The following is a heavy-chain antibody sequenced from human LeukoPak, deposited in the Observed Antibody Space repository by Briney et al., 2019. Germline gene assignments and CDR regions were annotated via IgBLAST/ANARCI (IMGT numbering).Heavy chain of an antibody. CDR1: GFTVSTDY. Sequence: GGSLRLSCAASGFTVSTDYMSWVRQAPGKGLQWVSVIYSGDNTYYADSVKGRFTISRDNSRNTLYLQMNSLRAEDTAVYYCARDLGYYGSGRLSGWFDPWGQGTLVTVSS. J-gene: IGHJ5*02. D-gene: IGHD3-10*01. CDR2: IYSGDNT. V-gene: IGHV3-53*01. CDR3: ARDLGYYGSGRLSGWFDP.